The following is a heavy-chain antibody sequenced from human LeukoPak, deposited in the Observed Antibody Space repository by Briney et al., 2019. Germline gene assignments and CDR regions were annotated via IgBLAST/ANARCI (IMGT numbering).Heavy chain of an antibody. CDR2: INHSGST. CDR3: ARVGRSGYRYNWFDP. CDR1: GGSFSGYY. D-gene: IGHD3-3*01. Sequence: SETLSLTCAVYGGSFSGYYWSWIRQPLGKGLEWIGEINHSGSTNYNPSLKSRVTISVDTSKNQFSLKLSSVTAADTAVYYCARVGRSGYRYNWFDPWGQGTLVTVSS. V-gene: IGHV4-34*01. J-gene: IGHJ5*02.